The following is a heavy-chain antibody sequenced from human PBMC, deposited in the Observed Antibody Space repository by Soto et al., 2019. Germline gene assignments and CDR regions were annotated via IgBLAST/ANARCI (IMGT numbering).Heavy chain of an antibody. J-gene: IGHJ4*02. CDR2: IYYSGST. Sequence: QVQLQESGPGLVKPSETLSLTCTVSGGSISSYYWSWIRQPPGKGLEWIGYIYYSGSTNYNPSLKTRVTTSVATSKTQFSLKLRSVPAADTAVYYCASLWGWSVDYWGQGTLVTVSS. CDR3: ASLWGWSVDY. D-gene: IGHD3-16*01. V-gene: IGHV4-59*08. CDR1: GGSISSYY.